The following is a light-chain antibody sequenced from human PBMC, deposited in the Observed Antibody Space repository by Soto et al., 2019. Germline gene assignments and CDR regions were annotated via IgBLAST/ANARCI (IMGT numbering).Light chain of an antibody. Sequence: PGERATLSCRASQSVSSAYLAWYQHKPGQPPTLLIYAASSRVTGIPDRFSGSGSGTDFTLTISRLEPEDFAVYYCQQYGSSSMWTFGQGTKVEIK. CDR3: QQYGSSSMWT. J-gene: IGKJ1*01. CDR1: QSVSSAY. V-gene: IGKV3-20*01. CDR2: AAS.